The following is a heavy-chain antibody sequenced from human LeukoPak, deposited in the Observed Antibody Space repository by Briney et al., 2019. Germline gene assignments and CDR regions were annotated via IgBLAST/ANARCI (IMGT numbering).Heavy chain of an antibody. D-gene: IGHD2-2*02. Sequence: TSETLSLTCTVSGGSISSSSYYWGWIRQPPGKGLEWIGSIYYSGSTYYNPSLKSRVTISGETSKNQFSLKLSSVTAADTAVYYCARLTGCSSTSCYSVDYWGQGTLVTVSS. CDR2: IYYSGST. CDR3: ARLTGCSSTSCYSVDY. CDR1: GGSISSSSYY. J-gene: IGHJ4*02. V-gene: IGHV4-39*01.